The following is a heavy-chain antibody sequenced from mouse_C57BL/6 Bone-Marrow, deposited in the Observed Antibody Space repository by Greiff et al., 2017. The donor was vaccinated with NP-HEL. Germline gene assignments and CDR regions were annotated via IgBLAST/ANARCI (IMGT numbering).Heavy chain of an antibody. V-gene: IGHV1-55*01. CDR2: IYPGRGST. D-gene: IGHD2-4*01. Sequence: QVQLQQPGAELVKPGASVKMSCKASGYTFTSYWITWVKQRPGQGLEWIGDIYPGRGSTNYNEKFKSKATLPVDTSSSTAYMQLSSLTSEDSAVYYCARINYDYDAYWGQGTLVTVSA. CDR3: ARINYDYDAY. CDR1: GYTFTSYW. J-gene: IGHJ3*01.